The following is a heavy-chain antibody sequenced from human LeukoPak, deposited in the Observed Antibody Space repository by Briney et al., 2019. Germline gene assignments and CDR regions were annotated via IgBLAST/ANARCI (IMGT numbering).Heavy chain of an antibody. CDR1: GDSISRSTYY. J-gene: IGHJ4*02. D-gene: IGHD6-25*01. CDR3: ARSSGTGTFSY. CDR2: VYCGRSP. V-gene: IGHV4-39*02. Sequence: SETLSLTCTVSGDSISRSTYYWAWLRQPPGKGLEWIGSVYCGRSPYFNPSLESRATITVDTSKNHFSLKMSSVTAADTAVYYCARSSGTGTFSYWGQGTLVTVSS.